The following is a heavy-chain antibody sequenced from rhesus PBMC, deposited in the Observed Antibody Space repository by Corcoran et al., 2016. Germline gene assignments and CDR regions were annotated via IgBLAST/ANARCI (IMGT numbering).Heavy chain of an antibody. J-gene: IGHJ4*01. D-gene: IGHD6-31*01. V-gene: IGHV4-127*01. CDR2: IYGGSVST. Sequence: QVQLQESGPGLVKPSETLSLTCAVSGYSISSGYGWGWIRQPPGKGLALIGQIYGGSVSTYYNPSLKSRVTVSKDTSKNQFSLKLSSVTAADTAVYYCARDFSGYSSGWYYFDYWGQGVLVTVSS. CDR1: GYSISSGYG. CDR3: ARDFSGYSSGWYYFDY.